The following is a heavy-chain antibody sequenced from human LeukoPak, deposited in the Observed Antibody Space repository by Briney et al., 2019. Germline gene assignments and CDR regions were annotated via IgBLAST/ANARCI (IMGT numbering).Heavy chain of an antibody. CDR1: GGSFSGYY. CDR3: ARGGGGYCSSTSCRKFNWFDP. J-gene: IGHJ5*02. CDR2: INHSGST. D-gene: IGHD2-2*01. Sequence: SETLSLTCAVYGGSFSGYYWSWIRQPSGKGLEWIGEINHSGSTNYNPSLKSRVTISVDTSKNQFSLKLSSVTAADTAVYYCARGGGGYCSSTSCRKFNWFDPWGQGTLVTVSS. V-gene: IGHV4-34*01.